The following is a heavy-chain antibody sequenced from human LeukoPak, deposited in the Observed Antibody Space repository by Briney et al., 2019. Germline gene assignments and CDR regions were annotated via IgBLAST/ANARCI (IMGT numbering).Heavy chain of an antibody. CDR3: ARAGLIRYDSSGYPYHNYALDV. CDR1: SGSIVSYF. D-gene: IGHD3-22*01. J-gene: IGHJ6*02. CDR2: IYDSGST. Sequence: PSETLSLTCTVSSGSIVSYFWSWIRQPPGEGLEWIGYIYDSGSTSYNPSLKSRVTISVDTSKNQFSLKLSSVTAADTAVYYCARAGLIRYDSSGYPYHNYALDVWGQGTTVTVSS. V-gene: IGHV4-59*01.